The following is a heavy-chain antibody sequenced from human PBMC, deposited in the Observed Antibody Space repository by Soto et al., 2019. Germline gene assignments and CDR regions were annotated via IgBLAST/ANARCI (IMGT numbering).Heavy chain of an antibody. Sequence: EVQLLASGGGLVQPGGSLRLSCAASGFTFSSYAMSWVRQAPGKGLEWVSAISGSGGSTYYADSVKGRFTISRDNSKNTLYLQMNSLSAEDTAVYYCAKDQGSVVVVAATDYWGQGTLVTVSS. CDR3: AKDQGSVVVVAATDY. J-gene: IGHJ4*02. CDR1: GFTFSSYA. D-gene: IGHD2-15*01. V-gene: IGHV3-23*01. CDR2: ISGSGGST.